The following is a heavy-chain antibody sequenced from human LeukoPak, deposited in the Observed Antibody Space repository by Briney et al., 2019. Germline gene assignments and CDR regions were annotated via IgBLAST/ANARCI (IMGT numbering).Heavy chain of an antibody. V-gene: IGHV1-69*04. J-gene: IGHJ4*02. CDR3: AREEDIVVVPAARLSSYFDY. CDR2: IIPILGIA. CDR1: GGTFSSYT. Sequence: ASVKVSCKASGGTFSSYTISWVRQAPGQGLEWRGRIIPILGIANYAQKFQGRVTITADKSTSTAYMELSSLRSEDTAVYYCAREEDIVVVPAARLSSYFDYWGQGTLVTVSS. D-gene: IGHD2-2*01.